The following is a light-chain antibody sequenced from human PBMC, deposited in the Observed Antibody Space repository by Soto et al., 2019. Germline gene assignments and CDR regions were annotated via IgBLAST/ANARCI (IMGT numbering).Light chain of an antibody. CDR1: NSNIGSHT. Sequence: QSVLTQPPSASGTPGQRVTMSCSGGNSNIGSHTVNWYQHLPGTAPTLLIFSNNQRPSGVPDRFSGSKSGTSASLAISGLRSEDEADYYCAAWDDSLSGPVFGGGTKLTVL. CDR2: SNN. V-gene: IGLV1-44*01. CDR3: AAWDDSLSGPV. J-gene: IGLJ2*01.